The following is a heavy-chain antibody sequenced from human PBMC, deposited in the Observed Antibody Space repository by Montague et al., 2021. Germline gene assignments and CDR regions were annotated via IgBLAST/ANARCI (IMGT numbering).Heavy chain of an antibody. CDR2: ITYTGNT. D-gene: IGHD2-8*01. Sequence: SETLSLTCVVSGGSISSSNYHWVWIRQPKGKGLEWIGNITYTGNTYYNSSLKSRVTISVDTSRNQFSLKLTSVTAADTAVYYCARLDIVLVYLAFDYWGQGTLVTVSS. CDR1: GGSISSSNYH. J-gene: IGHJ4*02. CDR3: ARLDIVLVYLAFDY. V-gene: IGHV4-39*01.